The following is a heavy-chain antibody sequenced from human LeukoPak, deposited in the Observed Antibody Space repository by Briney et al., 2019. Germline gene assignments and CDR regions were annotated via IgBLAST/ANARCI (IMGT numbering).Heavy chain of an antibody. D-gene: IGHD3-9*01. Sequence: SETLSLTCTVSGGSISSYYWSWIRQPAGKGLEWIGRIYTSGSTNYNPSLKSRVTMSVDTSKNQFSLKLSSVTAADTAVYYCARLVTDILTGYYPLFDYWGQGTLVTVSS. V-gene: IGHV4-4*07. CDR1: GGSISSYY. CDR3: ARLVTDILTGYYPLFDY. J-gene: IGHJ4*02. CDR2: IYTSGST.